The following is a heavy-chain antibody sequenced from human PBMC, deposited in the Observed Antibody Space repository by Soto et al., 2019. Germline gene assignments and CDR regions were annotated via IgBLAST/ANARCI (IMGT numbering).Heavy chain of an antibody. CDR2: INPKSGGT. J-gene: IGHJ4*01. D-gene: IGHD3-22*01. CDR3: ATLYYFDSSGYGDYFDY. CDR1: AYTFTASY. Sequence: ASVKVSCKASAYTFTASYMHWVRQAPGQVLEWMGWINPKSGGTNYAQKFQGRVTLTSDTSISTAYLELSSLRSDDTAVYYCATLYYFDSSGYGDYFDYWGQGTLVTASS. V-gene: IGHV1-2*02.